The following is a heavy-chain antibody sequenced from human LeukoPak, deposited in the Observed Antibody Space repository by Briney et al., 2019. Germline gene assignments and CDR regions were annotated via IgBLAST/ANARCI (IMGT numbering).Heavy chain of an antibody. J-gene: IGHJ5*02. V-gene: IGHV1-18*01. CDR2: ISAYNGNT. D-gene: IGHD4/OR15-4a*01. Sequence: ATVKVSCKNSGYTFASYGISWVRQAPGQGLEWKGWISAYNGNTNYAQRLQGRVTMTTDTSTSTSYMELRSLRSDDTAVYYCARDVGADFPNWFGHWGQGTLVTVSS. CDR3: ARDVGADFPNWFGH. CDR1: GYTFASYG.